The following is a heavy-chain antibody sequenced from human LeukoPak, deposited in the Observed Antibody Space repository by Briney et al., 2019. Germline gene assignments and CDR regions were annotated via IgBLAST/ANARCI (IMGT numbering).Heavy chain of an antibody. CDR3: ARGRYYYDSSGYYPGYYMDV. Sequence: SETLSLTCAVYGGSFSGYYWSWIRQLPGKGLEWIGEINHSGSTNYNPSLKSRVTISVDTSKNQFSLKLSFVTAADTAVYYCARGRYYYDSSGYYPGYYMDVWGKGTTVTVSS. V-gene: IGHV4-34*01. J-gene: IGHJ6*03. D-gene: IGHD3-22*01. CDR2: INHSGST. CDR1: GGSFSGYY.